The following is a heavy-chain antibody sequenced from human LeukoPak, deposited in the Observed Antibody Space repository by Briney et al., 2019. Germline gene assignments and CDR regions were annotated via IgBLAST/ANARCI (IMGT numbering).Heavy chain of an antibody. CDR3: ARGGSYLSAFDT. Sequence: GGSLRLSCAASGFTVGSNYMSWVRQAPGKGLEWVSIIYSGGSTFYADSVKGRFTISRDNSKNTLYLQMNSLRAEDTAVYYCARGGSYLSAFDTWGQGTMVTVSS. D-gene: IGHD1-26*01. CDR2: IYSGGST. CDR1: GFTVGSNY. J-gene: IGHJ3*02. V-gene: IGHV3-53*01.